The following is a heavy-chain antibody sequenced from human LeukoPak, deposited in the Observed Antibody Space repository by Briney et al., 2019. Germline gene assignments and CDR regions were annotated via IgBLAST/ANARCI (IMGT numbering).Heavy chain of an antibody. Sequence: SETLSLTCTVSGGSISSGGYYWSWIRQPAGKGLEWIGRINTSGSTNYNPSLKSRVTISVDTSKNQFSLKLSSVTAADTAVYYCARDFRSGGSFFDYWGQGTLVTVSS. CDR1: GGSISSGGYY. J-gene: IGHJ4*02. V-gene: IGHV4-61*02. CDR2: INTSGST. D-gene: IGHD2-15*01. CDR3: ARDFRSGGSFFDY.